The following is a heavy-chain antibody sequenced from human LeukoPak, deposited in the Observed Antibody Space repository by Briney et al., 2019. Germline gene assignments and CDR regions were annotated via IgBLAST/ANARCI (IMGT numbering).Heavy chain of an antibody. CDR3: ARRGGLDAFDI. Sequence: SETLSLTCTVSGGSISSYYWSWIRQPPGKGLEWIGYIYYSGSTNYNPSLKSRGTISVDTSKNQFSLKLSSVTAADTGVSYCARRGGLDAFDIWGQGTMVTVSS. CDR1: GGSISSYY. D-gene: IGHD4-23*01. V-gene: IGHV4-59*01. J-gene: IGHJ3*02. CDR2: IYYSGST.